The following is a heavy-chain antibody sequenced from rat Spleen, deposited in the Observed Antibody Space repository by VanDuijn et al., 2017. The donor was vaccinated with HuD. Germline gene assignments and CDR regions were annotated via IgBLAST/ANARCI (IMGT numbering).Heavy chain of an antibody. V-gene: IGHV5S14*01. D-gene: IGHD1-2*01. Sequence: EVQLVESGGGLVQPGRSLKLSCAASGFTFSDYYMAWVRQTPTKGLEWVASITTGVGKSYYRDSVKGRFTLSRDNAEKTQYLQMDSLKSEDTATYYCVRQGYYYSTYIFYFDYWGQGVMVTVSS. CDR3: VRQGYYYSTYIFYFDY. CDR2: ITTGVGKS. CDR1: GFTFSDYY. J-gene: IGHJ2*01.